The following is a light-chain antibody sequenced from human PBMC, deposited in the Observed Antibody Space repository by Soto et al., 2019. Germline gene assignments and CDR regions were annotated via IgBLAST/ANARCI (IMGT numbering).Light chain of an antibody. Sequence: EMVLTQSPGTLSLSPGERATLSCRASQSLSTSQLAWYQQKPGQAPRLLIYGASSRATGIPDRFSGSGSGTAFTLTITRLEPDDFAVYYCQQYGSSPPYTFGQGTKLEIK. J-gene: IGKJ2*01. CDR1: QSLSTSQ. V-gene: IGKV3-20*01. CDR3: QQYGSSPPYT. CDR2: GAS.